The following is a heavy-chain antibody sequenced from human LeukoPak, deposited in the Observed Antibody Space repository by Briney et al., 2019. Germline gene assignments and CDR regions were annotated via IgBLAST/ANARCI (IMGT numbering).Heavy chain of an antibody. CDR2: ISSSSSTI. D-gene: IGHD6-13*01. CDR3: ARIHSSSWYGESGYGMDV. V-gene: IGHV3-48*01. CDR1: GFTFSSYS. J-gene: IGHJ6*02. Sequence: GGSLRLSCAASGFTFSSYSMNWVRQAPGKGLEWVSYISSSSSTIYYADSVKVRFNISRDNAKNSLYLQMNSLRAEDTAVYYCARIHSSSWYGESGYGMDVWGQGTTVTVSS.